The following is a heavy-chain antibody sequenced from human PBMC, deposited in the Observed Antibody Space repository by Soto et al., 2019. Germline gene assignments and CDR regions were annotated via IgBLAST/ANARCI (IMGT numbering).Heavy chain of an antibody. V-gene: IGHV5-51*01. CDR2: IYPGDSDT. CDR1: GYSFTSYW. D-gene: IGHD2-21*02. Sequence: PGESLKISCKGSGYSFTSYWIGWVRQMPGKGLEWMGIIYPGDSDTRYSPSFQGQVTISADKSISTAYLQWSSLKASDTAMYYCARHLGGYDPNYCGGDCYSFDYWGQGTLVTVSS. J-gene: IGHJ4*02. CDR3: ARHLGGYDPNYCGGDCYSFDY.